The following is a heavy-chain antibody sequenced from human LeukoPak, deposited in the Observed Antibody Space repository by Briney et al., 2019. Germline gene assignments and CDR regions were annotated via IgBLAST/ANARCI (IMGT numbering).Heavy chain of an antibody. CDR3: ARQESRNYYYEGLDY. CDR1: GFTFSNYN. J-gene: IGHJ4*02. V-gene: IGHV3-69-1*01. CDR2: FSSSSYI. Sequence: GGSLRLSCAASGFTFSNYNMNWVRQAPGKGLEWVSSFSSSSYIYYADSVKGRFTIDRDNSKNTVYLQMNSLRADDTAIYSCARQESRNYYYEGLDYWGQGNLVTVSS. D-gene: IGHD3-22*01.